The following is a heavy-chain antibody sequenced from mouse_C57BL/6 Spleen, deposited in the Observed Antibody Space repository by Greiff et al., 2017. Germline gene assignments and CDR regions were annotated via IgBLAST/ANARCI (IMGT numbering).Heavy chain of an antibody. D-gene: IGHD3-2*02. CDR2: IDPSDSDT. J-gene: IGHJ3*01. CDR1: GYTFTSYW. CDR3: ARSPAQATAWFAY. V-gene: IGHV1-52*01. Sequence: VQLQQPGAELVRPGSSVKLSCKASGYTFTSYWMHWVKQRPIQGLEWIGNIDPSDSDTHYNQKFKDKTTLTLDKSSSTAYMQLSSLTSEDSAVYYCARSPAQATAWFAYWGQGTLVTVSA.